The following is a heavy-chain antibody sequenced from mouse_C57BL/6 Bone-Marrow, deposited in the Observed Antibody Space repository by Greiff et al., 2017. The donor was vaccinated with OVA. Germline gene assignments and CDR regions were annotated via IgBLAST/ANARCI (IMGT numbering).Heavy chain of an antibody. CDR1: GYIFTSYW. Sequence: VQLQQSGAELVRPGSSVKLSCKASGYIFTSYWMHWVKQRPIQGLEWIGNIDPSDSETHYNRKFKDKATLTVDKSSSTAYMQLSSLTSEDSAVYYCASRSPEGFAYWGQGTLVTVSA. V-gene: IGHV1-52*01. CDR2: IDPSDSET. CDR3: ASRSPEGFAY. J-gene: IGHJ3*01.